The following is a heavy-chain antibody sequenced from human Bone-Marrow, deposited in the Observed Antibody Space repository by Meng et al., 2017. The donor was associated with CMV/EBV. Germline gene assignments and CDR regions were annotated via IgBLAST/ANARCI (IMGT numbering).Heavy chain of an antibody. CDR2: IYYSGST. J-gene: IGHJ3*02. CDR3: ASFKIFGVVTDAFDI. CDR1: GGSVSSGSYY. Sequence: GSLRLSCTVSGGSVSSGSYYWSWIRQPPGKGLEWIGYIYYSGSTNYNPSLKSRVTISVDTSKNQFSLKLSSVTAADTAVYYCASFKIFGVVTDAFDIWGQGTMVTVSS. V-gene: IGHV4-61*01. D-gene: IGHD3-3*01.